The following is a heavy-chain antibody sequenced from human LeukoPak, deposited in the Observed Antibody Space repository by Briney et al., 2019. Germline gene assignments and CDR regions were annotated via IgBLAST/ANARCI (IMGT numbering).Heavy chain of an antibody. CDR1: GGSFSGYY. D-gene: IGHD3-10*01. V-gene: IGHV3-23*01. CDR2: ISGSGGST. J-gene: IGHJ5*02. Sequence: QPSETLSLTCAVYGGSFSGYYWSWIRQAPGKGLEWVSAISGSGGSTYYADSVKGRFTISRDNSKNTLYLQMNSLRAEDTAVYYCAKDRMDYYGSGSYYWFDPWGQGTLVTVSS. CDR3: AKDRMDYYGSGSYYWFDP.